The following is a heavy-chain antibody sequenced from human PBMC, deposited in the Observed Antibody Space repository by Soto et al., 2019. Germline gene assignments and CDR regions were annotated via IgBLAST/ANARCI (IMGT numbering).Heavy chain of an antibody. CDR2: IDWEEEK. CDR3: TLSTNWNYEYYFDY. CDR1: GFSLSRKGMS. Sequence: SCPTLVYPKQTLILTCAFSGFSLSRKGMSVSWIRQPPGKALEFLALIDWEEEKFSSPSLRTRLTVYKDTSKSQVVLTLTNVDPVDTATYYCTLSTNWNYEYYFDYWGQGTLVTVSS. V-gene: IGHV2-70*01. J-gene: IGHJ4*02. D-gene: IGHD1-7*01.